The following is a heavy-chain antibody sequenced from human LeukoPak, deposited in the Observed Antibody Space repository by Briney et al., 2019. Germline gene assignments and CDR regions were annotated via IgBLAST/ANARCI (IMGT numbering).Heavy chain of an antibody. D-gene: IGHD6-19*01. CDR2: ISAYNGNT. CDR3: AIYFYSSGWYGAFDI. CDR1: GYTFTSYG. V-gene: IGHV1-18*01. Sequence: ASVKVSCKASGYTFTSYGISWVRQAPGQGLEWMGWISAYNGNTNYAQKLQGRVTMTTDTSTSTAYMELSRLRSDDTAVYYCAIYFYSSGWYGAFDIWGQGTMVTVSS. J-gene: IGHJ3*02.